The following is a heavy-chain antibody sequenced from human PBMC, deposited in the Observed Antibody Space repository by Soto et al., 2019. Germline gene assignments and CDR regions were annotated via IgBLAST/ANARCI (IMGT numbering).Heavy chain of an antibody. J-gene: IGHJ6*02. CDR3: VRQGFGALHGLVDV. CDR1: GGSISSHN. Sequence: QVQLQESGPGLVKPSETLSLICSDSGGSISSHNWGWIRLPPGKGLEWIGYIRDSGDTSYNPSLNSRVTMSLDTPQKEFSLKLTSVTAADTAVYYCVRQGFGALHGLVDVWGQGTTVTVSS. V-gene: IGHV4-59*08. D-gene: IGHD3-10*01. CDR2: IRDSGDT.